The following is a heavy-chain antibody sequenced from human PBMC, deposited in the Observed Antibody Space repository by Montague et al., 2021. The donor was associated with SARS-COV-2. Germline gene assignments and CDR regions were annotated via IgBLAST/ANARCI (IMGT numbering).Heavy chain of an antibody. CDR3: ARTPGQIAGDAFDI. Sequence: SETLSLTCTVSGGSISSDYWSWIRQPPGKGLEWIGYIYYSGSTNYNPSLKSRVTISVDTSKNQFSLKLSSVTAADTAVYYCARTPGQIAGDAFDIWGQGTMVTVSS. D-gene: IGHD2-21*01. CDR1: GGSISSDY. J-gene: IGHJ3*02. CDR2: IYYSGST. V-gene: IGHV4-59*01.